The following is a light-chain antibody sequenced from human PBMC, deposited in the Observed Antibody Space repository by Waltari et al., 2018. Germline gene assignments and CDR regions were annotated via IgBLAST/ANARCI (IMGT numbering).Light chain of an antibody. Sequence: SFELTQPPSVSVSPGPPARITCSGDVLPKHYAHWYPQRPGQAPLLIIYKDTERPSGKPERFSGSSSGTTVTLTISGVRAEDEADYHCQSADSSGAYVVFGGGTKLTVL. V-gene: IGLV3-25*03. CDR3: QSADSSGAYVV. CDR1: VLPKHY. J-gene: IGLJ2*01. CDR2: KDT.